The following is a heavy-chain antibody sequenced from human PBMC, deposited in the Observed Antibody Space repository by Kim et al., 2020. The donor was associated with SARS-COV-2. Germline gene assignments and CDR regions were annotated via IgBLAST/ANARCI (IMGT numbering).Heavy chain of an antibody. D-gene: IGHD1-26*01. J-gene: IGHJ5*02. CDR3: ARGPLGGSYWSFGYNWFDP. V-gene: IGHV4-34*01. Sequence: SRVTISVDTSKNQFSLKLSSVTAADTAVYYCARGPLGGSYWSFGYNWFDPWGQGTLVTVSS.